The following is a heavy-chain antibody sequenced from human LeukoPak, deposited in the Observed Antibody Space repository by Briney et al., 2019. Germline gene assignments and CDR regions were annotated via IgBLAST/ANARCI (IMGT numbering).Heavy chain of an antibody. CDR2: IYTSGST. Sequence: SETLSLTCTVSGGSISSYYWSWIRQPAGKGLEWIGRIYTSGSTNYNPSLKSRVTISVDTSKNQFSLKLSSVTAADTAVYYCARGRNLAPYYYYGMDVWGQGTTVTVSS. V-gene: IGHV4-4*07. J-gene: IGHJ6*02. CDR1: GGSISSYY. D-gene: IGHD1-14*01. CDR3: ARGRNLAPYYYYGMDV.